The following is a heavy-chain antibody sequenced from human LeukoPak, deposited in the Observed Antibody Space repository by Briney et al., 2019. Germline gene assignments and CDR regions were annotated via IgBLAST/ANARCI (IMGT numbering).Heavy chain of an antibody. Sequence: TLSLTCTVSGGSISSGGYYWSWIRQHPGKGLEWIGYIYYSGSTYYNPSLKSRVTISVDTSKNQFSLKLSSVTAADTAVYYCARSPVDTAMDHFDYWGQGTLVTVSS. CDR1: GGSISSGGYY. CDR2: IYYSGST. J-gene: IGHJ4*02. CDR3: ARSPVDTAMDHFDY. D-gene: IGHD5-18*01. V-gene: IGHV4-31*03.